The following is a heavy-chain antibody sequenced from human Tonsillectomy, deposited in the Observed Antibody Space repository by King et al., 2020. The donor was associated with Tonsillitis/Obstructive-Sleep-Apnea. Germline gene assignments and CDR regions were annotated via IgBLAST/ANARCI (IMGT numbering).Heavy chain of an antibody. CDR2: IYYSGST. Sequence: VQLQESGPGLVKPSETLSLTCTVSGGSISSYYWSWIRQPPGKGLEWIGYIYYSGSTNYNPSLKSRVTISVDTSKNQFSLKLSSVTAADTAVYYCARDRYYDYVWGCLRDLDAFDIWGQGTMVTVSS. CDR3: ARDRYYDYVWGCLRDLDAFDI. J-gene: IGHJ3*02. V-gene: IGHV4-59*01. CDR1: GGSISSYY. D-gene: IGHD3-16*01.